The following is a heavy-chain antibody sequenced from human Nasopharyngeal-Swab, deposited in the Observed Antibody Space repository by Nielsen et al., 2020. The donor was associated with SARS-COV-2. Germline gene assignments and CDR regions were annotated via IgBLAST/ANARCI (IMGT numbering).Heavy chain of an antibody. D-gene: IGHD3-10*01. Sequence: SVKVSCKASGGTFSSYAISWVRQAPGQGLEWMGGIIPIFGTANYAQKFRGRVTITADESTSTAYMELSSLRSEDTAVYYCARKRRGYYYYGMDVWGQGTTVTVSS. CDR3: ARKRRGYYYYGMDV. CDR2: IIPIFGTA. J-gene: IGHJ6*02. V-gene: IGHV1-69*13. CDR1: GGTFSSYA.